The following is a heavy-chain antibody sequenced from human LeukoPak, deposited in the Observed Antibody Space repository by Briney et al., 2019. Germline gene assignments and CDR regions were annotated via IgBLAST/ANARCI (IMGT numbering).Heavy chain of an antibody. CDR1: GYTLTELS. CDR3: ATTPYYYDSSGSGYY. V-gene: IGHV1-24*01. CDR2: FDPEDSET. J-gene: IGHJ4*02. Sequence: GASVKVSCKVSGYTLTELSMHWVRQAPGKGLEWMGGFDPEDSETIYAQKFQGRVTMTEDTSTDTAYMELSSLRSEDTAVYYCATTPYYYDSSGSGYYWGQGTLVTVSS. D-gene: IGHD3-22*01.